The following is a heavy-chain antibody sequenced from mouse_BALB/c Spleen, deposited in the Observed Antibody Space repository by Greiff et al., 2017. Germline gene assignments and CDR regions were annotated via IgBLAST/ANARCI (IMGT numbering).Heavy chain of an antibody. CDR3: ARRRGNYNYFDY. CDR2: IYPGNGDT. V-gene: IGHV1-12*01. Sequence: QVQLQQPGAELVKPGASVKMSCKASGYTFTSYNMHWVKQTPGQGLEWIGAIYPGNGDTSYNQKFKGKATLTADKSSSTAYMQLSSLTSEDSAVYYCARRRGNYNYFDYWAKAPLSQSPQ. D-gene: IGHD2-1*01. CDR1: GYTFTSYN. J-gene: IGHJ2*01.